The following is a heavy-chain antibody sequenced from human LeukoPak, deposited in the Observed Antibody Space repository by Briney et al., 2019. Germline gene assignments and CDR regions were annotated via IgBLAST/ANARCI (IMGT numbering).Heavy chain of an antibody. V-gene: IGHV3-7*01. CDR2: INQDGSEK. CDR1: GSTSSRNF. D-gene: IGHD1-26*01. J-gene: IGHJ4*02. CDR3: ASGAGWESGY. Sequence: PGGSLRLPCAVSGSTSSRNFMSWVRQTPEKGLEWVANINQDGSEKNYVDSVKGRFTISRDNAKNSLFLQMNSLRAEDTAIYYCASGAGWESGYWGQGTLVTVSS.